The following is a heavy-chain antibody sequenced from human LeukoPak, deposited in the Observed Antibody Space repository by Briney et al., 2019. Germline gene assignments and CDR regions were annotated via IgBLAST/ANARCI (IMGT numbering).Heavy chain of an antibody. CDR1: GFIFNNYA. V-gene: IGHV3-23*01. D-gene: IGHD3-10*01. CDR3: GKGNSGSGSYYTES. J-gene: IGHJ4*02. Sequence: GGSLSLSCAASGFIFNNYAMNWVRQAPGKGLEWVSTITGSGGNAYYADSVKGRFTISRDNSKDTLYLQMNSLRAEDTAVYYCGKGNSGSGSYYTESWGQGTLVTVSS. CDR2: ITGSGGNA.